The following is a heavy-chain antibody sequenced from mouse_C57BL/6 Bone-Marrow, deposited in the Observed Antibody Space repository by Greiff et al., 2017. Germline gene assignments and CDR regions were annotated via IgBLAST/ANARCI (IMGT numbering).Heavy chain of an antibody. D-gene: IGHD2-3*01. CDR1: GYAFSSYW. CDR3: ARFGYYYFDY. CDR2: IYPGDGDT. V-gene: IGHV1-80*01. J-gene: IGHJ2*01. Sequence: VQLQQSGAELVKPGASVKISCKASGYAFSSYWLNWVKQRPGKGLEWIGQIYPGDGDTNYNGKFKGKAKLTADKSSSTAYMQLSSLTSEDSAVYFCARFGYYYFDYWGQGTTLTVSS.